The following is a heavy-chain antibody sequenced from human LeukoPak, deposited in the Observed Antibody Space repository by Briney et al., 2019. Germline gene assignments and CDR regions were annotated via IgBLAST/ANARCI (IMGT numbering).Heavy chain of an antibody. Sequence: SETLSLTCTVSGGSISSYYWSWIRQPAGKGLEWIGRIYTSGSTIYNPSLKSRVTMSVDTSKNQFSPKLSSVTVADTAVYYCAKDGSEYNWNYDYWGQGTLVTVSS. D-gene: IGHD1-7*01. CDR1: GGSISSYY. CDR2: IYTSGST. J-gene: IGHJ4*02. V-gene: IGHV4-4*07. CDR3: AKDGSEYNWNYDY.